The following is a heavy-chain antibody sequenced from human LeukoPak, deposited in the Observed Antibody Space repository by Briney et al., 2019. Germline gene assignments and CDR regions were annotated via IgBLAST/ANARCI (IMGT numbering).Heavy chain of an antibody. D-gene: IGHD3-9*01. CDR2: IIPILGIA. CDR1: GGTFSSYA. J-gene: IGHJ4*02. Sequence: EASVKVSCKASGGTFSSYAISWVRQAPGQGLEWMGRIIPILGIANYAQKFQGRVTITADKSTSTAYMELSSLRPEDTAVYYCARDILTGYSDYWGQGTLVTVSS. V-gene: IGHV1-69*04. CDR3: ARDILTGYSDY.